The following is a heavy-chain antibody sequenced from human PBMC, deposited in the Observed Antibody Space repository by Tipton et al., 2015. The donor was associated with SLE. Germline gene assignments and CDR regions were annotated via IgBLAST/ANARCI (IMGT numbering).Heavy chain of an antibody. CDR3: ARGSPAAALVRGDY. V-gene: IGHV1-18*01. CDR1: GYSFTNYG. J-gene: IGHJ4*02. Sequence: QSGAEVKKPGASVKVSCRASGYSFTNYGINWVRQAPGQGLEWMGWISAYTGDTSYAQKFQGRVTLTTETSTGTAYMELRNLRSDDTAVFYCARGSPAAALVRGDYWGQGTLVTVSS. D-gene: IGHD6-13*01. CDR2: ISAYTGDT.